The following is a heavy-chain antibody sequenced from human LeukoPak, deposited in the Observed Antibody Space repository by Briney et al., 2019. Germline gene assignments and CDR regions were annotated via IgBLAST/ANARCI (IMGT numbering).Heavy chain of an antibody. Sequence: GSSVKVSCKASGGTFNSYAISWVRQAPGQGLEWMGGIIPIFGTANYAQKFQGRVTITADESTSAAYMELSSLRSEDTAVYYCAVYCSSTSCYHFDYWGQGTLVTVSS. CDR2: IIPIFGTA. D-gene: IGHD2-2*01. CDR3: AVYCSSTSCYHFDY. J-gene: IGHJ4*02. CDR1: GGTFNSYA. V-gene: IGHV1-69*01.